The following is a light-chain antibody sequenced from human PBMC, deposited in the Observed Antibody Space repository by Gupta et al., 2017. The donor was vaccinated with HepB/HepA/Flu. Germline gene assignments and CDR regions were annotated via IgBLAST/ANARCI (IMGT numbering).Light chain of an antibody. V-gene: IGKV1-5*03. Sequence: IQMTQSPSTLSASVGDRLTITCPSSQSISSWLAWYQQKPGKAPKLLIYKASSLESGVPSRFSGSGSGTEFTLTISSLQPDDFATYYCQQDNSYSCSFGQGTKLEIK. J-gene: IGKJ2*04. CDR3: QQDNSYSCS. CDR1: QSISSW. CDR2: KAS.